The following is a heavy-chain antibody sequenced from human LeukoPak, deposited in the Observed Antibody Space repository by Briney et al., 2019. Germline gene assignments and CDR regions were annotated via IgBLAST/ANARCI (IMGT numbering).Heavy chain of an antibody. CDR3: ARGIQLWHYYFDY. J-gene: IGHJ4*02. Sequence: GGSLRLSCAASGFTFSDYYMSWIRQAPGKGLEWVSYISSSGSTIYYADSVKGRFSISRDNAKNSLYLQMNSLRAEDTAVYYCARGIQLWHYYFDYWGQGTLVTVSS. V-gene: IGHV3-11*01. D-gene: IGHD5-18*01. CDR2: ISSSGSTI. CDR1: GFTFSDYY.